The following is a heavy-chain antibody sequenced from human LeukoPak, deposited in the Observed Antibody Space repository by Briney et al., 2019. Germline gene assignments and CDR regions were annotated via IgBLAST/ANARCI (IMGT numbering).Heavy chain of an antibody. CDR3: ARGWDCGGDCPFDY. CDR1: GGSISSYY. V-gene: IGHV4-59*01. J-gene: IGHJ4*02. D-gene: IGHD2-21*02. CDR2: IYYSGST. Sequence: SSETLSLTCTVSGGSISSYYWSWIRQPPGKGLEWIGYIYYSGSTNYNPSLKSRVTISVDTSKNQFSLKLSSVTAADTAVYYCARGWDCGGDCPFDYWGQGTLVTVSS.